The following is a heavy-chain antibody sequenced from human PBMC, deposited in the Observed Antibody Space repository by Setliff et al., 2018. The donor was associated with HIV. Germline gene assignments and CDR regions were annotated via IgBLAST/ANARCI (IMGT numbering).Heavy chain of an antibody. CDR2: ISTTGST. CDR3: ARDRRYYGSGSYPPFYYYYMDV. J-gene: IGHJ6*03. V-gene: IGHV4-4*07. D-gene: IGHD3-10*01. Sequence: SETLSLTCTVSGDSIGDYYWNWIRQPAGKGLEWIGRISTTGSTNYTPSLKSRVTISVDTSKNQFSLKLSSVTAADTAVYFCARDRRYYGSGSYPPFYYYYMDVWGKGTTVTVSS. CDR1: GDSIGDYY.